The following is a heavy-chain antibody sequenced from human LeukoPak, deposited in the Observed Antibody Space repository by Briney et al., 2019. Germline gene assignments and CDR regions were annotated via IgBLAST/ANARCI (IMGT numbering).Heavy chain of an antibody. D-gene: IGHD2-2*01. CDR1: VYIYTLYY. Sequence: GSSVNVSRKSSVYIYTLYYMHWVRQPPAQARGWMGWINPNSGGTNYAQKLQGGVTMTRETSMTTAYMELSSLRSADTAVYYCARDVGEYCISTNCYASDYWGQGTLVTVSS. CDR2: INPNSGGT. V-gene: IGHV1-2*02. CDR3: ARDVGEYCISTNCYASDY. J-gene: IGHJ4*02.